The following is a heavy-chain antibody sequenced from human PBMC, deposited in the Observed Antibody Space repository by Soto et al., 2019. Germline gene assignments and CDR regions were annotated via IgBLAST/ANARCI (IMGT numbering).Heavy chain of an antibody. V-gene: IGHV3-11*01. Sequence: GGSLRLSCAASGFTFSDYYMSWIRQAPGKGLEWVSYISGSGSTIYYADSVKGRFTISRDNAKKSLYLQMNSLRAEDTAVYYCARDHCSGGSCYSESWFDPWGQGTPVTVSS. CDR2: ISGSGSTI. D-gene: IGHD2-15*01. CDR3: ARDHCSGGSCYSESWFDP. CDR1: GFTFSDYY. J-gene: IGHJ5*02.